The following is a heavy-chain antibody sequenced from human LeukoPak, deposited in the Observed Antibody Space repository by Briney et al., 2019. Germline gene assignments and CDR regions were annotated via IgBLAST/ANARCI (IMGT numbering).Heavy chain of an antibody. D-gene: IGHD6-19*01. CDR3: ARDAGSGYFDY. V-gene: IGHV3-48*02. J-gene: IGHJ4*02. CDR2: ISSSSSTI. Sequence: PGRSLRLTCAASGFTFGTYAMNWVRQAPGKGLEWVSYISSSSSTIYFPDSVKGRFTISRDNAKNSLYLQMNGLRDEDTAVYYCARDAGSGYFDYWGQGTLVTVSS. CDR1: GFTFGTYA.